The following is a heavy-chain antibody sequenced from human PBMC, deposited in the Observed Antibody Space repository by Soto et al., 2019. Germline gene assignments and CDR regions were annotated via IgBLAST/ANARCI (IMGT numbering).Heavy chain of an antibody. V-gene: IGHV3-9*01. Sequence: EVQLVESGGGLVQPGRSLRLSCAASGFTFDDYAMHCVRQAPGKGLEWVSGISWNSGSIGYADSVKGRFIISRDNAKNPLYLQMNSLRAEDTALYYCAKWDDYGDRKEAFDIWGQGTMVTVSS. CDR3: AKWDDYGDRKEAFDI. CDR2: ISWNSGSI. J-gene: IGHJ3*02. D-gene: IGHD4-17*01. CDR1: GFTFDDYA.